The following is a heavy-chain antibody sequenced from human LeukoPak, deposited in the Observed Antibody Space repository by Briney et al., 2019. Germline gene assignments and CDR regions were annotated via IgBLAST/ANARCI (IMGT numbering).Heavy chain of an antibody. CDR1: GFSFSTYW. V-gene: IGHV3-7*01. CDR2: IDQGGSVR. D-gene: IGHD6-13*01. CDR3: ARDPESSSFDL. Sequence: GGSLRLSCAASGFSFSTYWMSWVRQTPEKGLEFVANIDQGGSVRNYMDSLRGRCTISRDNAKKSLYLEINSLRADDTAVYYCARDPESSSFDLWGRGALVTVSS. J-gene: IGHJ4*02.